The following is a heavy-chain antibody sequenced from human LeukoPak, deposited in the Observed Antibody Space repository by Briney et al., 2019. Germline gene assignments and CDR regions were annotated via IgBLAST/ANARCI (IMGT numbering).Heavy chain of an antibody. Sequence: GASVKVSCKASGYTFTMYYIHWVRQAPGQGLEWMGMINPSDGATTYAQRFQGRVTMTRDMSTTAVYMDLRSLRSEDTAVYFCAREPRGGLSANLGGLFASYYTYYYMDVWGRGTTVTVSS. V-gene: IGHV1-46*01. D-gene: IGHD3-16*01. CDR1: GYTFTMYY. J-gene: IGHJ6*03. CDR2: INPSDGAT. CDR3: AREPRGGLSANLGGLFASYYTYYYMDV.